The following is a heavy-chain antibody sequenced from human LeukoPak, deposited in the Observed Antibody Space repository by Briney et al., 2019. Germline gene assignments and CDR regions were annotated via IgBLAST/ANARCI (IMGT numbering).Heavy chain of an antibody. CDR2: IYCSGST. CDR1: GGSISSYY. V-gene: IGHV4-59*01. Sequence: SETLSLTCTVSGGSISSYYWSWIRLPPGKGLEWLCYIYCSGSTNYNPSLKSRATISVHTSKSQISLKLSAVTAADTALYFCARHFDSSGYSLDGFEIWGQGTMVTVSS. D-gene: IGHD3-22*01. J-gene: IGHJ3*02. CDR3: ARHFDSSGYSLDGFEI.